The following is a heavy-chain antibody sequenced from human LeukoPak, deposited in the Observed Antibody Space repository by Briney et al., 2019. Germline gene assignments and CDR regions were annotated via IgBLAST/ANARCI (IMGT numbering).Heavy chain of an antibody. CDR1: GGSISSYY. V-gene: IGHV4-59*01. J-gene: IGHJ4*02. CDR3: ARGPFGNFFTLYYFDY. D-gene: IGHD1-7*01. CDR2: IYYNVST. Sequence: PSETLSLTCTVPGGSISSYYWSWIRQPPGKGLEWIGYIYYNVSTNYNPSLKSRVTISVDTSMNQFSLKLSSVTAADTAVYYCARGPFGNFFTLYYFDYWGQGTLVTVSS.